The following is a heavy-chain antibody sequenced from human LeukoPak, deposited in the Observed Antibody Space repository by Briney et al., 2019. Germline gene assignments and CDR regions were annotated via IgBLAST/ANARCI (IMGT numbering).Heavy chain of an antibody. CDR2: INPSDGST. J-gene: IGHJ4*02. CDR3: ARDMAPWGSFDY. D-gene: IGHD7-27*01. Sequence: ASVKVSCKASGYTFTSYYMHWVRQAPGQGLEWMGIINPSDGSTSYAQKFQGRVTMTRDTSTSTVYMELSSLRSEDTAVYYCARDMAPWGSFDYWGQGTLVTVSS. CDR1: GYTFTSYY. V-gene: IGHV1-46*01.